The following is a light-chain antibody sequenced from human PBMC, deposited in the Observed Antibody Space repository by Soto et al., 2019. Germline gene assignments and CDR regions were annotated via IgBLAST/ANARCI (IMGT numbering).Light chain of an antibody. CDR1: GANVGSHA. J-gene: IGLJ2*01. CDR2: SSY. CDR3: AAWDDSLNVI. Sequence: QSVLTQPPSVSGTPGQRVTISCSGSGANVGSHAVNWYQQLPGTAPKLLIYSSYQRPSGVPDRFSGSKSGTSASLGISGLQSEDEADYYCAAWDDSLNVIFGGGTKLTVL. V-gene: IGLV1-44*01.